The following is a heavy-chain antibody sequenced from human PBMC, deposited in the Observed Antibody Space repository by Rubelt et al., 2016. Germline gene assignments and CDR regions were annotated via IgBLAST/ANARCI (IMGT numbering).Heavy chain of an antibody. J-gene: IGHJ4*02. D-gene: IGHD1-7*01. CDR3: ARLGITGTPVGFDY. Sequence: QVQLQESGPGLVKPSETLSLTCTVSGGSISSYYWSWIRQPPGKGLEWIGYIYYSGSTNYNPSLKSRFTISVDTSKNQFSLKLSSVTAADTAVYYCARLGITGTPVGFDYWGQGTLVTVSS. V-gene: IGHV4-59*08. CDR1: GGSISSYY. CDR2: IYYSGST.